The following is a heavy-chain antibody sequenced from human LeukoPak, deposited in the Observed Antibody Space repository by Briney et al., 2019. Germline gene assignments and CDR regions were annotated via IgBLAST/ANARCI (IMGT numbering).Heavy chain of an antibody. CDR1: GFTFSSYS. CDR3: ARVGVVVAATPGLNWFDP. J-gene: IGHJ5*02. D-gene: IGHD2-15*01. V-gene: IGHV3-21*01. Sequence: GGSLRLSCAASGFTFSSYSMNWVRQAPGKGLEWVSSISSSSSYIYYADSVKGRLTISRDNAKNSLYLQMNSLRAEDTAVYYCARVGVVVAATPGLNWFDPWGQGTLVTVSS. CDR2: ISSSSSYI.